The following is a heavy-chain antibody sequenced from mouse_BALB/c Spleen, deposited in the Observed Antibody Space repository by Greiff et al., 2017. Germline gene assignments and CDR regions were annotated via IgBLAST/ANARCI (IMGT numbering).Heavy chain of an antibody. J-gene: IGHJ2*01. CDR3: ARGGTTATGPFDY. CDR2: INPYNGDT. D-gene: IGHD1-2*01. Sequence: VQLQQSGPELEKPGASVKISCKASGYSFTGYFMNWVMQSHGKSLEWIGRINPYNGDTFYNQKFKGKATLTVDKSSSTAHMELRSLASEDSAVYYCARGGTTATGPFDYWGQGTTLTVSS. CDR1: GYSFTGYF. V-gene: IGHV1-20*02.